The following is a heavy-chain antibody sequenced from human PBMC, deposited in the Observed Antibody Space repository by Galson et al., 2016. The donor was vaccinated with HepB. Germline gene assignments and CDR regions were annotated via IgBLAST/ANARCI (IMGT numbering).Heavy chain of an antibody. J-gene: IGHJ4*02. CDR3: RYLRCGNTNCYGKVDY. CDR1: GFTFSDAA. Sequence: LRLSCATSGFTFSDAAIRWVRQAPGKGLEWVGRIRTNTNNYATAYAASVKGRFTMSRDDSKNTAYLQMNSLTTEDTAVYYCRYLRCGNTNCYGKVDYWGQGTLVTVSS. CDR2: IRTNTNNYAT. D-gene: IGHD2-2*01. V-gene: IGHV3-73*01.